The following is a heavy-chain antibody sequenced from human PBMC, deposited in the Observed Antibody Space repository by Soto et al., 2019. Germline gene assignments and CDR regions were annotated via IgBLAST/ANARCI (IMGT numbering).Heavy chain of an antibody. J-gene: IGHJ3*02. D-gene: IGHD3-9*01. V-gene: IGHV1-69*13. CDR1: GGTFSSYA. CDR3: ARAPLLRYFPPSPTDAFDI. CDR2: IIPIFGTA. Sequence: SVKVSCKASGGTFSSYAISWVRQAPGQGLEWMGGIIPIFGTANYAQKFEGRVTITADESTSTAYMELSSLRSEDTAVYYCARAPLLRYFPPSPTDAFDIWGQGTMVTVSS.